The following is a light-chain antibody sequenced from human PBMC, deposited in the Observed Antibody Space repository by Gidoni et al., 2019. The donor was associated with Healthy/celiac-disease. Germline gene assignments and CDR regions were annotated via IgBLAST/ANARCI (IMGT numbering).Light chain of an antibody. CDR3: QQYYSTPFT. CDR1: GISNS. CDR2: AAS. Sequence: GISNSLDWYQQKPGKAPKLLLYAASRLESGVPSRFSGSGSGTDYTLTISSLQPEDFATYYCQQYYSTPFTFGQGTRLEIK. J-gene: IGKJ5*01. V-gene: IGKV1-NL1*01.